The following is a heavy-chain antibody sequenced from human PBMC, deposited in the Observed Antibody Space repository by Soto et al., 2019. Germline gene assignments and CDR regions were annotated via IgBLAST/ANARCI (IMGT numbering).Heavy chain of an antibody. J-gene: IGHJ3*01. Sequence: GGSLRHSSKASGFISRNYEMLWVRQSQGKGLEWVSRISSTGTSPYYADSVKGRFSVSRDTAKNSVYLHMTDLRTEDTAVYYCARDGHRGPSDAFDVWGQGTMVTVSS. D-gene: IGHD3-10*01. V-gene: IGHV3-48*03. CDR3: ARDGHRGPSDAFDV. CDR2: ISSTGTSP. CDR1: GFISRNYE.